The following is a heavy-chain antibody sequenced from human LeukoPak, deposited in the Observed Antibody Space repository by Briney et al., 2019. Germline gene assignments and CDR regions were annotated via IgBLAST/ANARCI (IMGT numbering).Heavy chain of an antibody. Sequence: SETLSLTCTVSGGSISSSTYYWGWIRQPPGKGLEWNGEINHSGSTNYNPSLKSRVTISVDTSKNQFSLKLSSVTAADTAVYYCARTQGRVTSIAARRPGGYFDYWGQGTLVTVSS. CDR2: INHSGST. D-gene: IGHD6-6*01. CDR3: ARTQGRVTSIAARRPGGYFDY. J-gene: IGHJ4*02. V-gene: IGHV4-39*07. CDR1: GGSISSSTYY.